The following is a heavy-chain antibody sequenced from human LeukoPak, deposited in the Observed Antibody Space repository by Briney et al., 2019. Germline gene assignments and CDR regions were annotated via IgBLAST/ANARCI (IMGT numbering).Heavy chain of an antibody. D-gene: IGHD3-22*01. Sequence: GASVKVSCKASGYTFTGYYTHWVRQAPGHGLEGMGWINTNSGGTKYAQKFQGRVTMTRDTSISTAYMELSRLRSDDTAVYYCARGVTMIVVVHLDYWGQGTLVTVSS. CDR1: GYTFTGYY. CDR2: INTNSGGT. J-gene: IGHJ4*02. V-gene: IGHV1-2*02. CDR3: ARGVTMIVVVHLDY.